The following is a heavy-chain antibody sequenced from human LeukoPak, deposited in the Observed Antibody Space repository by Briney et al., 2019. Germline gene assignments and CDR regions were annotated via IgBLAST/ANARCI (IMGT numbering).Heavy chain of an antibody. D-gene: IGHD3-22*01. CDR2: ISGSGGST. V-gene: IGHV3-23*01. CDR1: GFTVSSHY. Sequence: GGSLRLSCAASGFTVSSHYMSWVRQAPGKGLECVSAISGSGGSTYYADSVKGRFTISRDNSKNTLYLQMNSLRAEDTAVYYCAKDSPYYDRSGYYYGAAFDIWGQGTMVTVSS. CDR3: AKDSPYYDRSGYYYGAAFDI. J-gene: IGHJ3*02.